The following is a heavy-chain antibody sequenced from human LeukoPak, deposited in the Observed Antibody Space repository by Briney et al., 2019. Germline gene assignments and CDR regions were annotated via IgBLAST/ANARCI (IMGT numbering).Heavy chain of an antibody. J-gene: IGHJ3*02. CDR2: ISYDGNNK. CDR3: ARESYHAFDI. Sequence: QPGGSLRLSCAASGFTFSNYAMHWVRQAPGKGLEWVAAISYDGNNKYYADSVKGRFTISRDNSKNTLYLQMNSLRAEDTAVYYCARESYHAFDIWGQGTMVTVSS. CDR1: GFTFSNYA. V-gene: IGHV3-30-3*01.